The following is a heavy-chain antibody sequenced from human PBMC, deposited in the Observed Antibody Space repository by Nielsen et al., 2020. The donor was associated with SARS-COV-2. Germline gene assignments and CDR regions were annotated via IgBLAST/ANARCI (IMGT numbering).Heavy chain of an antibody. CDR3: ARANGVVVAASGSYYFDY. Sequence: SETLSLTCTVSGYSISSGYYWGWIRQPPGKGLEWIGYIYHSGSTYYNPSLKSRVTISVDRSKNQFSLKLSSVTAADTAVYYCARANGVVVAASGSYYFDYWGQGTLVTVSS. D-gene: IGHD2-15*01. J-gene: IGHJ4*02. V-gene: IGHV4-38-2*02. CDR2: IYHSGST. CDR1: GYSISSGYY.